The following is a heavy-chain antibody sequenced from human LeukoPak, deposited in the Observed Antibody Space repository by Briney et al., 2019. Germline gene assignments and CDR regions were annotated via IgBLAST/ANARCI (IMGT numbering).Heavy chain of an antibody. D-gene: IGHD3-22*01. CDR2: IIPIFGTA. CDR1: GGTFSSYA. J-gene: IGHJ4*02. Sequence: SVTVFCKASGGTFSSYAISWVRQAPGQGLEWMGGIIPIFGTAKYAQNFQGRVSIAADRSTSTAYMELSSLRSEDTAVYYCARLYTHYDSSGYYYEDYWGQGTLVTVSS. CDR3: ARLYTHYDSSGYYYEDY. V-gene: IGHV1-69*06.